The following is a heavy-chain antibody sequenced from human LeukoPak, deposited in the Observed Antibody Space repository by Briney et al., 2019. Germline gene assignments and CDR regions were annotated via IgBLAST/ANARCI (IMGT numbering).Heavy chain of an antibody. V-gene: IGHV4-34*01. CDR1: GGSFSGYY. D-gene: IGHD3-3*01. J-gene: IGHJ3*02. CDR2: INHSGNT. Sequence: SETLSLTCAVYGGSFSGYYWSWIRQPPGKGLEWIGEINHSGNTNYNPSLKSRVTISVDTSKNQFSLKLSSVTAADTAVYYCARGAPYDFWSGYFTSGDAFDIWGQGTMVTVSS. CDR3: ARGAPYDFWSGYFTSGDAFDI.